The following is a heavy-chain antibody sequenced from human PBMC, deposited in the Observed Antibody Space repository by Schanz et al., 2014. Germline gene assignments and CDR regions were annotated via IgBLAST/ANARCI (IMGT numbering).Heavy chain of an antibody. CDR1: SASIRTYY. Sequence: QVQLQESGPGLVKPSETLSLTCTVSSASIRTYYWGWIRQPPGKGLEWIGYIYYSGGTTYNPSLKSRVTISVDTSKKQFSLNLSSVTAADTAVYYCARGRVVPAAPEFDYWGQGILVTVSS. CDR2: IYYSGGT. V-gene: IGHV4-59*01. J-gene: IGHJ4*02. CDR3: ARGRVVPAAPEFDY. D-gene: IGHD2-2*01.